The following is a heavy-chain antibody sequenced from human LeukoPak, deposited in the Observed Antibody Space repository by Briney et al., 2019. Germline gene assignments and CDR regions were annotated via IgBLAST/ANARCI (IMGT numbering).Heavy chain of an antibody. CDR3: AKALAGGDAFDI. J-gene: IGHJ3*02. CDR1: GFTFDDYA. Sequence: GGSLRLSCAASGFTFDDYAMHWVRQAPGKRLEWVSGISWNSGSIGYADSVKGRFTISRDNAKNSLYLQMNSLRAEDMALYYCAKALAGGDAFDIWGQGTMITVSS. V-gene: IGHV3-9*03. CDR2: ISWNSGSI. D-gene: IGHD6-25*01.